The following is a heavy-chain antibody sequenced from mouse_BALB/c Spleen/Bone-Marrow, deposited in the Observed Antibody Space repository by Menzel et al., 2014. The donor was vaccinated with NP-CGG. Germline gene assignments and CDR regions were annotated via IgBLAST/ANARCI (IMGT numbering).Heavy chain of an antibody. CDR3: ARRDYWYFDV. CDR2: INPSTGYT. CDR1: GYTFTSYW. Sequence: VQLQQSGAELAKPGASVKMSCKASGYTFTSYWMHWVKQRPGQGLEWIGYINPSTGYTEYNQKFKDKATLTADKSSSTAYMQLSSLTSEDSAVYYCARRDYWYFDVWGAGTTVTFSS. V-gene: IGHV1-7*01. J-gene: IGHJ1*01.